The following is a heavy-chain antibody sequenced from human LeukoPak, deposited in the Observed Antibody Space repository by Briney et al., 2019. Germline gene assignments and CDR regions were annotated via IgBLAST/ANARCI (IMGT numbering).Heavy chain of an antibody. CDR1: GGSISSYY. CDR2: IYTSGST. V-gene: IGHV4-4*07. CDR3: AREGRGAAAVDY. Sequence: PSGTLSLTCAVSGGSISSYYWSWIRQPAGKGLEWIGRIYTSGSTNYNPSLKSRVTMSVDTSKNQFSLKLGSVTAADTAVYYCAREGRGAAAVDYWGQGTLVTVSS. J-gene: IGHJ4*02. D-gene: IGHD6-13*01.